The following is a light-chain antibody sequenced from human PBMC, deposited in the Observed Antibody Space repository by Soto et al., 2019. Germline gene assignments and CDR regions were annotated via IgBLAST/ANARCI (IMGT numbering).Light chain of an antibody. CDR3: SSYTISPTLAFV. CDR1: RRDVGGYNY. J-gene: IGLJ1*01. Sequence: LTQPASVSGSPGQSITISSTGTRRDVGGYNYVSWYQQYPGKSPKLLIYEVTHRPSGVSNRFSGSKAGNPASLTISGIHAEDEAAYDCSSYTISPTLAFVFGPGTMVTVL. CDR2: EVT. V-gene: IGLV2-14*01.